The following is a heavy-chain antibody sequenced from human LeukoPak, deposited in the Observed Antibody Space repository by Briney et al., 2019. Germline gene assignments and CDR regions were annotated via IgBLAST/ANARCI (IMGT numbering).Heavy chain of an antibody. Sequence: QPGGSLRLSCAASGFTFSSYAMSWVRQAPGKGLEWVSAISGSGGSTYYADSVKGRFTISRDNSKNTLYLQMNSLRAEDTAVYYCARDRENFWSASYNWFDPWGQGTLVTVSS. CDR3: ARDRENFWSASYNWFDP. CDR2: ISGSGGST. J-gene: IGHJ5*02. CDR1: GFTFSSYA. V-gene: IGHV3-23*01. D-gene: IGHD3-3*01.